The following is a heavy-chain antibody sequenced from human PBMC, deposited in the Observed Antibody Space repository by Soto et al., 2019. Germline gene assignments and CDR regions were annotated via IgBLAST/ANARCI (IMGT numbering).Heavy chain of an antibody. J-gene: IGHJ4*02. CDR1: GYTFTDYY. Sequence: QVQLVQSGAEVKKPGASVKVSCKASGYTFTDYYIHWVRQAPGQGLEWMGWINPNSGDTNYAQKFQGRVTMTRDTSIRTAYMELSRLRSDDTAVYFCAREIDEGVRGVIFHWGQGTLVTVSA. D-gene: IGHD3-10*01. V-gene: IGHV1-2*02. CDR2: INPNSGDT. CDR3: AREIDEGVRGVIFH.